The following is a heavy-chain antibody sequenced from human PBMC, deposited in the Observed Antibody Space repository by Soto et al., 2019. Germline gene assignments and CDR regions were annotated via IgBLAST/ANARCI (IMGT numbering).Heavy chain of an antibody. CDR1: GGSISSYY. Sequence: PSETLSLTCTVSGGSISSYYWSWIRQPPGKGLEWIGYIYYSGSTNYTPPLKSRVTISVDTSKNQFSLKLSSVTAADTAVYYCARSDARYWGQGTLVTVSS. D-gene: IGHD2-2*01. CDR3: ARSDARY. J-gene: IGHJ4*02. CDR2: IYYSGST. V-gene: IGHV4-59*01.